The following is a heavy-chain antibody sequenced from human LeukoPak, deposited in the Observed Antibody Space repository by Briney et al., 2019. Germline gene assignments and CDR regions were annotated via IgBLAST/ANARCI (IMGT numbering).Heavy chain of an antibody. Sequence: GGSLRLSCAASGVTFSEYWRSWVRQAPGKGLEWVGDINHDGREKQNGSDNNYVDSAQGRFTISRDNATNSLYLQMNSLRAEDTAVYYCARSGRGVDSFYFYMDVWGKGTPVTVSS. CDR1: GVTFSEYW. CDR2: INHDGREKQNGSDN. V-gene: IGHV3-7*01. D-gene: IGHD3-10*01. CDR3: ARSGRGVDSFYFYMDV. J-gene: IGHJ6*03.